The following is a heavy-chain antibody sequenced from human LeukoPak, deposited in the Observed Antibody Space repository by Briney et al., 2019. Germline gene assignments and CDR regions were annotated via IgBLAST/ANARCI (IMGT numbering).Heavy chain of an antibody. Sequence: PGGSLRLSCTASGFTFGDYAMSWFRQAPGKGLEWVGFIRSKAYGGTTEYAASVKGRFTISRDDSKSMAYLQMNSLKTEETAVYYYTNDYYYDRSGCYYVEAFDIWGQGTMVTVSS. D-gene: IGHD3-22*01. CDR2: IRSKAYGGTT. V-gene: IGHV3-49*03. J-gene: IGHJ3*02. CDR3: TNDYYYDRSGCYYVEAFDI. CDR1: GFTFGDYA.